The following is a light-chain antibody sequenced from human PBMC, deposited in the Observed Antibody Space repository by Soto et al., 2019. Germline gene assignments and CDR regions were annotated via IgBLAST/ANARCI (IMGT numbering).Light chain of an antibody. CDR2: SNN. V-gene: IGLV1-44*01. Sequence: QSALTQPPSASGTPGRNATISCSGSSSNIGSNTANWYQQLPGTAPKLLIYSNNQRPSGVPDRFSGSKSGTSASLAISGLQSEDEADYYCAAWDDSLNGLVFGTGTKVTVL. CDR3: AAWDDSLNGLV. J-gene: IGLJ1*01. CDR1: SSNIGSNT.